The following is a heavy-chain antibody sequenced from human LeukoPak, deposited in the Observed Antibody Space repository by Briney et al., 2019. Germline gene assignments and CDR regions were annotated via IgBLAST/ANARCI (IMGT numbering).Heavy chain of an antibody. CDR1: GGSISSSSYY. CDR3: ARHFPGVAVAGYYFDY. V-gene: IGHV4-39*01. J-gene: IGHJ4*02. D-gene: IGHD6-19*01. Sequence: SETLSLTCTVSGGSISSSSYYWGWIRQPPGKGLEWIGSIYYSGSTYYNPSLKSRATISVDTSKNQFSLKLSSVTAADTAVYYCARHFPGVAVAGYYFDYWGQGTLVTVSS. CDR2: IYYSGST.